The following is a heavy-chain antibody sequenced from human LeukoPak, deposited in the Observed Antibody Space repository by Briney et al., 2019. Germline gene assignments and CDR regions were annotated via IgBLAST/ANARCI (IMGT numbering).Heavy chain of an antibody. D-gene: IGHD6-13*01. Sequence: PSETLSLTCTVSDGSISSSSYYWGWIRQPPGKGLEWIGSIYYSGSTYYNPSLKSRVTISVDTSKNQFSLKLSSVTAADTAVYYCARDLVRDSSSWFVSCYFDYWGQGTLVTVSS. V-gene: IGHV4-39*07. CDR1: DGSISSSSYY. CDR2: IYYSGST. CDR3: ARDLVRDSSSWFVSCYFDY. J-gene: IGHJ4*02.